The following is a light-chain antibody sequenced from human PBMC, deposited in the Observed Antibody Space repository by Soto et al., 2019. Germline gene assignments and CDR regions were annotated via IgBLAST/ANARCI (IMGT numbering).Light chain of an antibody. CDR2: GAS. CDR3: QHFSTSVT. Sequence: EIVLTQSPGSLSLSPGERATLSCRASQSVSSSFFAWYQQRPGQAPRLLMYGASSRATGIPERFSGSGSGKDFTITISMVQHEYSAEYYCQHFSTSVTFGQGTKVEIK. CDR1: QSVSSSF. V-gene: IGKV3-20*01. J-gene: IGKJ1*01.